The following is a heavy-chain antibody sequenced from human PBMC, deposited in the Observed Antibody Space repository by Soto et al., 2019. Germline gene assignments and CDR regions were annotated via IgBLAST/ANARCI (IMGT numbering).Heavy chain of an antibody. CDR1: GFTFSDYA. CDR2: IGGSGSST. J-gene: IGHJ4*02. D-gene: IGHD2-8*01. CDR3: AKDRGDTGLLVYALDS. Sequence: EVQLLESGGGLVQPGGSLRLSCAASGFTFSDYAMSWVRQAPGKGLEWVSGIGGSGSSTSYADSVKGRFTISRDNSKNTLYLQMSSLRVEDTAVYFCAKDRGDTGLLVYALDSWGQGTLVTVSS. V-gene: IGHV3-23*01.